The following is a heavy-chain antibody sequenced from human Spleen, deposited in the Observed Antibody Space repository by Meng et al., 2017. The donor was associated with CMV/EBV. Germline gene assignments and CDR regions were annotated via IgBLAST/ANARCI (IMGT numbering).Heavy chain of an antibody. CDR3: ARVDSRTPRTPLDY. Sequence: ASVKVSCKASGATFSSYGISWVRQAPGQGLEWMGWISAYNGNTNYAQKFQGRVTMTTDTSTSTAYMELRSLRSDDTAVYYCARVDSRTPRTPLDYWGQGTLVTVSS. CDR2: ISAYNGNT. CDR1: GATFSSYG. V-gene: IGHV1-18*01. D-gene: IGHD3-22*01. J-gene: IGHJ4*02.